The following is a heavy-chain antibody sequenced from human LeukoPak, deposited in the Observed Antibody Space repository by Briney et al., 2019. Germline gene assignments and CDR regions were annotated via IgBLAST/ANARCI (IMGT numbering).Heavy chain of an antibody. CDR1: GYTFTGYY. D-gene: IGHD2-2*01. V-gene: IGHV1-2*02. Sequence: GASVKVSCKASGYTFTGYYMHWVRQAPGQGLEWMGWINPNSGGTNYAQKFQGRVTMTRDTSISTAYMELSRLRSDDTAVYYCASPYCSSTSCWVNWFDPWGQGTLVTVSS. CDR3: ASPYCSSTSCWVNWFDP. J-gene: IGHJ5*02. CDR2: INPNSGGT.